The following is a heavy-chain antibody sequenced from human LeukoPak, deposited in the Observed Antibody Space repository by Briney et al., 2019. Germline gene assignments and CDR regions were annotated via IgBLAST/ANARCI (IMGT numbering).Heavy chain of an antibody. Sequence: GASVEVSCKASGYVFPGYYIYWVRQAPGQGLEWVGWINPKSGDSNYGQGFQGRVIMTRDTSTTTAYMEVSRLASDDTAVYYCTRGSSYGLPHQFWGQGTLVTVSS. CDR2: INPKSGDS. D-gene: IGHD5-18*01. CDR3: TRGSSYGLPHQF. J-gene: IGHJ4*02. V-gene: IGHV1-2*02. CDR1: GYVFPGYY.